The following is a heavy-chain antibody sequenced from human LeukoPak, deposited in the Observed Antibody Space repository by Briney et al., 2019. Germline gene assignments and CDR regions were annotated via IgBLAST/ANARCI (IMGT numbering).Heavy chain of an antibody. Sequence: SETLSLTCTVSGGSISSYYWSWIRQPPGKGLEWIGEINHSGSTNYNPSLKSRVTISVDTSKNQFSLKLSSVTAADTAVYYCARGRFRPWLARGYFDYWGQGTLVTVSS. CDR3: ARGRFRPWLARGYFDY. CDR2: INHSGST. CDR1: GGSISSYY. D-gene: IGHD6-19*01. J-gene: IGHJ4*02. V-gene: IGHV4-34*01.